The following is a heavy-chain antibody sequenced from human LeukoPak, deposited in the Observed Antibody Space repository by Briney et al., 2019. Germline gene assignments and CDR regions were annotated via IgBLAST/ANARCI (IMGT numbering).Heavy chain of an antibody. V-gene: IGHV3-73*01. CDR2: IRSKANSYAT. D-gene: IGHD4-23*01. CDR1: GFTFSGSA. J-gene: IGHJ3*02. Sequence: GGSLRLSCAASGFTFSGSAMHWVRQASGKGLEWVGRIRSKANSYATAYAASVKGRFTISRDNAKNSLYLQMNSLRAEDTAVYYCARPAVVTGVDAFDIWGQGTMVTVSS. CDR3: ARPAVVTGVDAFDI.